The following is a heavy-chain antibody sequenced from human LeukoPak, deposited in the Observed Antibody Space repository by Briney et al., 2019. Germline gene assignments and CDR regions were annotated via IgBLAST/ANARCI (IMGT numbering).Heavy chain of an antibody. J-gene: IGHJ4*02. CDR2: IYSGGST. Sequence: GGSLRLSCAASGFTFSGYAMSWVRQAPGKGLEWVSVIYSGGSTYYADSVKGRFTISRDNSKNTLYLQMNSLRAEDTAVYYCARGAPPSIYDSSGYYFFDYWGQGTLVTVSP. D-gene: IGHD3-22*01. CDR1: GFTFSGYA. CDR3: ARGAPPSIYDSSGYYFFDY. V-gene: IGHV3-53*01.